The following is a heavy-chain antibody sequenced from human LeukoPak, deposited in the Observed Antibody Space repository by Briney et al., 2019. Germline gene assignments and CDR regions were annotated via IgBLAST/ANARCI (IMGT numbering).Heavy chain of an antibody. CDR3: ARARSVGYDSSGYPDY. J-gene: IGHJ4*02. CDR2: INPNSGGT. Sequence: GASVKVSCKASGYTFTGYYMHWVRQAPGQGLEWMGWINPNSGGTNYAQKLQGRGTMTTDTSTSTAYMELRSLRSDDTAVYYCARARSVGYDSSGYPDYWGQGTLVTVSS. CDR1: GYTFTGYY. D-gene: IGHD3-22*01. V-gene: IGHV1-2*02.